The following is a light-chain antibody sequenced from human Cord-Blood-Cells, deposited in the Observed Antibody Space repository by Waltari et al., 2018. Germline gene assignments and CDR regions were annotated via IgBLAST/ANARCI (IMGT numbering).Light chain of an antibody. CDR1: SSDVGGYNY. CDR3: SSYTSSSTPV. Sequence: QSALTQPASVSGSPGQSITISCTGTSSDVGGYNYVSWYQQHPGKAPKLMIYDVSKRPPGVSNRFSCSKSGNTASLTISGLQAEDEADYYCSSYTSSSTPVFGGGTKLTVL. V-gene: IGLV2-14*01. CDR2: DVS. J-gene: IGLJ3*02.